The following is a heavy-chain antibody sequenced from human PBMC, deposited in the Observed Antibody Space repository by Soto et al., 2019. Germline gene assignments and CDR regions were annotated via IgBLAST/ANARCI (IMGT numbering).Heavy chain of an antibody. J-gene: IGHJ3*02. CDR1: GYTFTSYY. V-gene: IGHV1-46*01. CDR3: AREVVVTAIRRSGAFDI. Sequence: ASVKVSCKASGYTFTSYYMHWVRQAPGQGLEWMGIINPSGGSTSYAQKFQGRVTMTRDMSTSTVDMELSSLRSEDTAVYYCAREVVVTAIRRSGAFDIWGQGTMVTVSS. D-gene: IGHD2-21*02. CDR2: INPSGGST.